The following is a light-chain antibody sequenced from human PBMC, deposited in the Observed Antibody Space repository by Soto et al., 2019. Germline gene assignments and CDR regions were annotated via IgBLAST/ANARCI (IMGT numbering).Light chain of an antibody. Sequence: DIQMTQSPSSLSASVGDRVTITCRASQGISNYLACYQQQPGKVPKLLIYVASTLKSGVPSRFSGSGSGTDFTLTISSLQPEDVSTYYCQKYNSAPWTFGQGTKVEIK. CDR2: VAS. J-gene: IGKJ1*01. V-gene: IGKV1-27*01. CDR1: QGISNY. CDR3: QKYNSAPWT.